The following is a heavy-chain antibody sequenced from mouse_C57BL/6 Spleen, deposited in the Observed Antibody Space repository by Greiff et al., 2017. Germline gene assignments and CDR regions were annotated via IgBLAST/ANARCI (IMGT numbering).Heavy chain of an antibody. CDR2: INPSNGGT. V-gene: IGHV1-53*01. Sequence: VQLQQPGTELVKPGASVKLSCKASGYTFTSYWMHWVKQRPGQGLEWIGNINPSNGGTNYNEKFKSKATLAVDKSSSTAYMQLSSLTTEDSAVDYCARGDYSNYEPLYDMDDWGPGTSVTVSS. J-gene: IGHJ4*01. CDR3: ARGDYSNYEPLYDMDD. D-gene: IGHD2-5*01. CDR1: GYTFTSYW.